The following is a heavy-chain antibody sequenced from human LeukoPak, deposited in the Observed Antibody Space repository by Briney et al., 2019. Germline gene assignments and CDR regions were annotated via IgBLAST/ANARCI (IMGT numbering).Heavy chain of an antibody. CDR2: ISSSSSYI. V-gene: IGHV3-21*01. J-gene: IGHJ4*02. D-gene: IGHD3-3*01. Sequence: PGGSLRLSCAASGFTFSSYSMNWVRQAPGKGLEWVSSISSSSSYIYYADSVKGRFTISRDNAKNSLYLQMNSLRAEDTAVYYCVSDNVFWSGYYAFDYWGQGTLVTVSS. CDR3: VSDNVFWSGYYAFDY. CDR1: GFTFSSYS.